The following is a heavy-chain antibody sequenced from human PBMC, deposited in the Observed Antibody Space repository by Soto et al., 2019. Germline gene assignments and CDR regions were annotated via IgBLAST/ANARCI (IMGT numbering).Heavy chain of an antibody. CDR3: ARWGVVVVAATQYYYGMDV. D-gene: IGHD2-15*01. Sequence: PSETLSLTCTVSGGSISSYYWSWIRQPPGKGLEWIGYIYYSGSTNYNPSLKSRVTISVDTSKNQFSLKLSSVTAADTAVYYCARWGVVVVAATQYYYGMDVWGQGTTVTVS. CDR1: GGSISSYY. J-gene: IGHJ6*02. CDR2: IYYSGST. V-gene: IGHV4-59*01.